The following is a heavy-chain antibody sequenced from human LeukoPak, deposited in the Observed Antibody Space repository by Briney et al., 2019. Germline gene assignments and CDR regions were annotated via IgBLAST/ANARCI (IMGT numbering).Heavy chain of an antibody. V-gene: IGHV4-59*01. CDR3: ARGQGYGLLNALDD. D-gene: IGHD3-10*01. CDR2: IYYSGST. J-gene: IGHJ4*02. Sequence: PSETLSLTCTVSGGSISSYYWSWIRQPPGKGLEWIGYIYYSGSTNYNPSLMSRVAISMDASKKQFSLKLSSVTAADTAVYYCARGQGYGLLNALDDWGQGTLVTVSS. CDR1: GGSISSYY.